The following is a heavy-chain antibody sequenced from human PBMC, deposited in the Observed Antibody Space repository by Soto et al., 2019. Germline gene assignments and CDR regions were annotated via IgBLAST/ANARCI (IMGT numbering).Heavy chain of an antibody. Sequence: GGSLRLSCVGSGFTFSDSVMAWVRQAPGKGLEWLSAISGSGGSTYYADSVKGRFTISRDNSKNTLYLQMNSLRAEDTAVYYCAKDLLPFGYWGQGTLVTVSS. V-gene: IGHV3-23*01. J-gene: IGHJ4*02. CDR1: GFTFSDSV. CDR2: ISGSGGST. CDR3: AKDLLPFGY. D-gene: IGHD3-22*01.